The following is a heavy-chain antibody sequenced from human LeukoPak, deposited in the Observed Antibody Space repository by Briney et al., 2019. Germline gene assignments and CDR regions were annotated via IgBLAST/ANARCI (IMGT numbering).Heavy chain of an antibody. CDR2: IIPIFGTA. D-gene: IGHD3-3*01. V-gene: IGHV1-69*06. Sequence: SVKVSCKASGYTFTGYYMHWVRQAPGQGLEWMGGIIPIFGTANYAQKFQGRVTITADKSTSTAYMELSSLRSEDTAVYYCARAPYDFWSGYPSGNWFDPWGQGTLVTVSS. CDR3: ARAPYDFWSGYPSGNWFDP. J-gene: IGHJ5*02. CDR1: GYTFTGYY.